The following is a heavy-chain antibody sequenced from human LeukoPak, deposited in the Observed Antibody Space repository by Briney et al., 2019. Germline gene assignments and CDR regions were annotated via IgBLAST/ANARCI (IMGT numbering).Heavy chain of an antibody. V-gene: IGHV3-66*01. CDR2: IYSGGSST. J-gene: IGHJ4*02. Sequence: GGSLRLSCTASGFTVSTNYMSWVRQAPGKGLEWVSVIYSGGSSTYYADSVKGRFTISRDKSKNTLYLQMNSLRAEDTAVYYCARASDLSYTVFSGSGNYYTYYFDYWGQGTLVTVSS. CDR3: ARASDLSYTVFSGSGNYYTYYFDY. D-gene: IGHD3-10*01. CDR1: GFTVSTNY.